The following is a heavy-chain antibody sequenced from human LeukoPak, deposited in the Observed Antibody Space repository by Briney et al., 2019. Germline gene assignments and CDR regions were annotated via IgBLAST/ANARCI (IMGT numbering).Heavy chain of an antibody. CDR1: GFSFSSFA. CDR3: AKVVSSGYSYGYG. D-gene: IGHD5-18*01. CDR2: ISADRNHK. V-gene: IGHV3-30*18. J-gene: IGHJ4*02. Sequence: GGSLRLSCAASGFSFSSFAMHWVRQAPGKGLEWVTVISADRNHKNYADFVKGRFTISRDNSNNTLSLQMNSLRAEDTAVCYCAKVVSSGYSYGYGWGQGTLVTVSS.